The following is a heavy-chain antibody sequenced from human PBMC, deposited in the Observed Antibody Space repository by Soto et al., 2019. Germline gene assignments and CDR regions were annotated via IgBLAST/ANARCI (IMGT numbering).Heavy chain of an antibody. CDR3: ARYGTLYYRSAYYYLY. CDR1: GGTFSRYT. V-gene: IGHV1-69*01. Sequence: QVQLVQSGAEVKKPGSSVKVSCKASGGTFSRYTITWVRQAPGQGLEWMGGITPMFGTPNYAQKFQGRVTITADESTSTAYMELSSLRSEDTAMYYCARYGTLYYRSAYYYLYWCQGTLVTVSS. CDR2: ITPMFGTP. D-gene: IGHD3-22*01. J-gene: IGHJ4*02.